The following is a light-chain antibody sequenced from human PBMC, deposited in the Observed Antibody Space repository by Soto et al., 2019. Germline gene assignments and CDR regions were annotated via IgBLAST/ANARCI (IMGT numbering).Light chain of an antibody. V-gene: IGLV4-69*01. Sequence: QSVLTQPPSASASLGASVNLTCTLSSGHSSYAIAWHQQQPEKGPRYLMKLNSDGSHSKGDGIPDRFSGSNSGAERYLTISSLQSEDEADYYCQTWGTGIVVFGGGTKLTVL. CDR3: QTWGTGIVV. CDR2: LNSDGSH. CDR1: SGHSSYA. J-gene: IGLJ2*01.